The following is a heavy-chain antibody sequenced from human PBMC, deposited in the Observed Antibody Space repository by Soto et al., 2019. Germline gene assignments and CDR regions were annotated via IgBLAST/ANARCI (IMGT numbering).Heavy chain of an antibody. CDR3: ARGKGGYSSSSD. V-gene: IGHV4-59*01. Sequence: QVQLQESGPGLVKPSETLSLTCTVSGGSISSYYWSWIRQPPGKGLEWIGYIYYSGSTNYNPSITSRVTISVDTSKNQFALKLSAVTAADTAVYYCARGKGGYSSSSDWGQGTLVTVSS. D-gene: IGHD6-6*01. CDR2: IYYSGST. CDR1: GGSISSYY. J-gene: IGHJ4*02.